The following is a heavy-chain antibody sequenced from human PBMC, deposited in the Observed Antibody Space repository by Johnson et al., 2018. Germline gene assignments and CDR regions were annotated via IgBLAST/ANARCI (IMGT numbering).Heavy chain of an antibody. CDR1: GFTFKTHD. Sequence: QVQLVESGGGVVQPGKSLRLSCADSGFTFKTHDMHWVRQARGKGLEWLAVISYDGSNKFYGDSVKGRFTISRDNSKNTLQVQMNSLRPEDTAVYYCAKGWALGEHLGQGTLVTVSS. J-gene: IGHJ1*01. V-gene: IGHV3-30*18. D-gene: IGHD1-26*01. CDR3: AKGWALGEH. CDR2: ISYDGSNK.